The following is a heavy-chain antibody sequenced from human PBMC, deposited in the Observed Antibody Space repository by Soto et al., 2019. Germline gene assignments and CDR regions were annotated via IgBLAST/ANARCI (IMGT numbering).Heavy chain of an antibody. CDR1: GYTLTELS. Sequence: ASVKVSCKVSGYTLTELSMHWVRQAPGKGLEWMGGFDPEDGETIYAQKFQGRVTMTEDTSTDTAYMELSSLRSEDTAVYYCATAPAASWELRSADYWGQGTLVTVSS. J-gene: IGHJ4*02. V-gene: IGHV1-24*01. CDR2: FDPEDGET. D-gene: IGHD1-26*01. CDR3: ATAPAASWELRSADY.